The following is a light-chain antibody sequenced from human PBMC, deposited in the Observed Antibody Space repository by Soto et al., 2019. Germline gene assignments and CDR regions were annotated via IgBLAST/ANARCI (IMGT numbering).Light chain of an antibody. Sequence: EMLMTQSPATLSVSPGERVTLSCRASQSVSTSLAWYQQTPVQAPRLLLYDAATRATGIPASFCGSRSGTDFTPTIIRRVHQEFSVDYCHQDGTTRLTFGPGTKVDIK. CDR3: HQDGTTRLT. CDR2: DAA. CDR1: QSVSTS. J-gene: IGKJ3*01. V-gene: IGKV3D-15*01.